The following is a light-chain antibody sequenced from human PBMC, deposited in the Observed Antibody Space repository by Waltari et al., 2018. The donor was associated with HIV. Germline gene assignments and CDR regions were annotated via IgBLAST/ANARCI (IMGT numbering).Light chain of an antibody. CDR1: SSNVGAGYD. V-gene: IGLV1-40*01. J-gene: IGLJ3*02. Sequence: QSVVTQPPSVSGAPGQTVAISCTGSSSNVGAGYDVHWYQPFPWAPPKVVIYGNTNRPSGVHDRFSGSKSGTAASPDIAGRQADDEAEYYCQSYDKSLSGWVFGGGTKVTVL. CDR2: GNT. CDR3: QSYDKSLSGWV.